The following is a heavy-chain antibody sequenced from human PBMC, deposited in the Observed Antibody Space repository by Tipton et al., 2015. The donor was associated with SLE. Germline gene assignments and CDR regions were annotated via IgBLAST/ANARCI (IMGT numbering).Heavy chain of an antibody. CDR1: GGTFSSYA. J-gene: IGHJ3*02. V-gene: IGHV1-69*05. CDR3: ARQGNRNVAEAFDI. D-gene: IGHD1-14*01. CDR2: IIPILGIA. Sequence: QLVQSGAEVKKPGSSVKVSCKASGGTFSSYAISWVRQAPGQGLEWMGGIIPILGIANYGQKFQGRVTITTDESTCTAYMELSSLRSEDTAVYYWARQGNRNVAEAFDIWGQGTMVTVSS.